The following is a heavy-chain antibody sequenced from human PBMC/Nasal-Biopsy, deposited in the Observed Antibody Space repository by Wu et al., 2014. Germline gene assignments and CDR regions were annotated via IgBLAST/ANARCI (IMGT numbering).Heavy chain of an antibody. CDR2: ISYDGSNE. V-gene: IGHV3-30-3*01. CDR3: VRGDWPLDH. D-gene: IGHD2-21*02. CDR1: GFTFSTYE. Sequence: LRLSCAASGFTFSTYEMHWVRQAPGKGLDWVTLISYDGSNEKYADSVKGRFTVSRDNSKNTLYLQMSSLRSEDTAVYYCVRGDWPLDHWGQGTLVTVSP. J-gene: IGHJ4*02.